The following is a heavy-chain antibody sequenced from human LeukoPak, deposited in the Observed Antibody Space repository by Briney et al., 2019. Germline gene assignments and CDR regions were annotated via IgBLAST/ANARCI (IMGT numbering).Heavy chain of an antibody. J-gene: IGHJ4*02. D-gene: IGHD3-22*01. CDR1: GGSISSGDYY. V-gene: IGHV4-30-4*01. CDR2: IYYSGST. CDR3: ARVPTYYDSSGFDY. Sequence: SETLSLTCTVSGGSISSGDYYWSWIRQPPGKGLEWIGYIYYSGSTYYNPSLKSRVTISVDTSKNQFSLKLSSVTAADTAVYYCARVPTYYDSSGFDYWGQGTLVTVSS.